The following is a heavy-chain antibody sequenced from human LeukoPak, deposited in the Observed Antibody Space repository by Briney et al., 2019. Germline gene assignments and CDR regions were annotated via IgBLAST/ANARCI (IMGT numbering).Heavy chain of an antibody. J-gene: IGHJ4*02. V-gene: IGHV3-30-3*01. CDR2: ISYDGSNK. D-gene: IGHD1-26*01. CDR3: ARLEGATLTAGYFDY. CDR1: GFTFSSYA. Sequence: GGSLRLSCVASGFTFSSYAMHWVRQAPGKGLEWVAVISYDGSNKYYADSVKGRFTISRDNSKNTLYLQMNSLRAEDTAVYYCARLEGATLTAGYFDYWGQGTLVTVSS.